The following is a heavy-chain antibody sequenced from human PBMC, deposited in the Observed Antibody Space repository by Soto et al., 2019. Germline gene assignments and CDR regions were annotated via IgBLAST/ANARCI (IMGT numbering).Heavy chain of an antibody. D-gene: IGHD3-16*02. V-gene: IGHV3-13*01. J-gene: IGHJ4*02. CDR2: IGTSGDT. CDR3: ARAGGGFGGVIAY. CDR1: GFTFSRYD. Sequence: GGSLRLSCAASGFTFSRYDIHWVRQATGKGLEWVSTIGTSGDTYYPGSVKGRFTISRDDAENSLFLQMNNLRVEDTAVYYCARAGGGFGGVIAYWGPGTLVTVSS.